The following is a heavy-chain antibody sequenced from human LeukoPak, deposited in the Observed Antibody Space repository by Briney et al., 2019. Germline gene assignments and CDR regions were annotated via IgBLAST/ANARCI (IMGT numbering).Heavy chain of an antibody. V-gene: IGHV3-7*01. CDR2: IRPDGGER. J-gene: IGHJ4*02. Sequence: GSLRLSCAASGFTFSNYWMSWVRQAPGKGLEWVANIRPDGGERNYVDSVKGRFTISRDNGKNSLYLQMHSLGAEDTAVYYCARDVVGALDYWGQGTLVTVSS. CDR3: ARDVVGALDY. CDR1: GFTFSNYW. D-gene: IGHD1-26*01.